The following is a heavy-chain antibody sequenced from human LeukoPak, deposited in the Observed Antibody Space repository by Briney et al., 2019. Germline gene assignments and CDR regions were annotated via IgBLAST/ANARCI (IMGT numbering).Heavy chain of an antibody. Sequence: PGGSLRLSCAASGFTFSSYAMHWVRQAPGKGLEWVAVISYDGSNKYYADSVKGRFTISRDNSKNTLYLQMNSLRAEDTAVYYCARDTSGSYCLDYWGQGTLVTVSS. J-gene: IGHJ4*02. CDR1: GFTFSSYA. V-gene: IGHV3-30-3*01. CDR2: ISYDGSNK. D-gene: IGHD1-26*01. CDR3: ARDTSGSYCLDY.